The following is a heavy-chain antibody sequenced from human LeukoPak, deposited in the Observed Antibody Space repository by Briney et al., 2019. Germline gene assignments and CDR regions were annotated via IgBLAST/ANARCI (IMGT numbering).Heavy chain of an antibody. CDR3: AREGSGFRGFDI. CDR1: GFTFSSYE. V-gene: IGHV3-48*03. D-gene: IGHD2-15*01. Sequence: PGGSLRLSCVASGFTFSSYEMNWVRQAPGKGLEWVSYMSSSGRTIYYADSVKGRFTISRDNAKNSLYLQMDSLRAEDTAVYYCAREGSGFRGFDIWGQGTMVTVSS. J-gene: IGHJ3*02. CDR2: MSSSGRTI.